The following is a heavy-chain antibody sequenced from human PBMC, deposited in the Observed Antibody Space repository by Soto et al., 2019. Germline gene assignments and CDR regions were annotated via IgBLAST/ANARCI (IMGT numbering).Heavy chain of an antibody. V-gene: IGHV4-34*01. Sequence: SETLSLTCAVYGGSFSGYYWSWIRQPPGKGLEWIGEINHSGSTNYNPSLKSRVTISVDTSKNQFSLKLSSVTAADTAVYYCAREPPIVVSGLYYYYMDVWGKGTTVTVSS. CDR1: GGSFSGYY. CDR3: AREPPIVVSGLYYYYMDV. D-gene: IGHD2-15*01. J-gene: IGHJ6*03. CDR2: INHSGST.